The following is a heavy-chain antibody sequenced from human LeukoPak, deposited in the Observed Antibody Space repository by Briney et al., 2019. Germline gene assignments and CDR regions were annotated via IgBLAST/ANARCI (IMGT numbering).Heavy chain of an antibody. V-gene: IGHV1-46*01. CDR2: INPSGGST. CDR3: ARVSPEWLPDY. Sequence: ASVTVSCKASGYTFTNYYMHWVRQAPGQGLAWMGIINPSGGSTSYAQKFQGRVTMTRDTSTSTVYMELSSLRSEDTAVYYCARVSPEWLPDYWGQGTLVTVSS. J-gene: IGHJ4*02. CDR1: GYTFTNYY. D-gene: IGHD3-3*01.